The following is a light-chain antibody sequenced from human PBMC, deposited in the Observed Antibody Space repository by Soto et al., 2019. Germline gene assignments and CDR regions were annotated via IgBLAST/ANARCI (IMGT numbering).Light chain of an antibody. V-gene: IGLV1-40*01. CDR1: SSNIGAGND. CDR3: CSFAGSHTYYV. Sequence: QSVLTQPPSVSGAPGQRVTISCTGSSSNIGAGNDVHWYQQLPGAAPKLLIYGNGNRPSGVPDRFSGSKSGNTASLTISGLHVDDEADYYCCSFAGSHTYYVFGTGTKVTVL. CDR2: GNG. J-gene: IGLJ1*01.